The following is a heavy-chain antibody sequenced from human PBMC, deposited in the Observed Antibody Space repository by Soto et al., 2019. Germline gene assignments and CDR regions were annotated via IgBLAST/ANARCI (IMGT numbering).Heavy chain of an antibody. CDR1: GNTHTIYF. D-gene: IGHD3-16*01. Sequence: QVQLVQSGAEVKQPGASVRVSCKASGNTHTIYFIHWLRQAPGQGLEWMGWINSVSGGTNYAPRFRGRVSMTRDTSSATAFMDLRGLRSDDTAVYYCARGGSYYAHWGQGTLVTVSS. J-gene: IGHJ4*02. CDR2: INSVSGGT. V-gene: IGHV1-2*02. CDR3: ARGGSYYAH.